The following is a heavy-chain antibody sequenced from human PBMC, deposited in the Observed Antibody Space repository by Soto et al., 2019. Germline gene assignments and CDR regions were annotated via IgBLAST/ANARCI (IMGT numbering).Heavy chain of an antibody. Sequence: GGSLRLSCAASGFTFSSYAMSWVRQAPGKGLEWVSAISGSGGSTYYADSVKGRFTISRDNSKNTLYLQMNSLRAEDTAVYYCAKVVSGGLFWSDNYYMDVWGKGTTVTVSS. D-gene: IGHD3-3*01. CDR3: AKVVSGGLFWSDNYYMDV. V-gene: IGHV3-23*01. CDR2: ISGSGGST. J-gene: IGHJ6*03. CDR1: GFTFSSYA.